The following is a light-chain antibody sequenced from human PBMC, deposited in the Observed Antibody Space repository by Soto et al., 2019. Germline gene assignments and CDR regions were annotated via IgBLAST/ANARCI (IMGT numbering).Light chain of an antibody. CDR3: CSYAGSSTFEV. Sequence: QSALTQPPSVSGSPGQSITISCTGTSSDVGSYNLVSWYQQHPGKAPKLMIYEGSKRPSGVSNRFSGSKSGNTASLTISGLQAEDEADYYCCSYAGSSTFEVFGTGTKLTVL. CDR1: SSDVGSYNL. V-gene: IGLV2-23*03. CDR2: EGS. J-gene: IGLJ1*01.